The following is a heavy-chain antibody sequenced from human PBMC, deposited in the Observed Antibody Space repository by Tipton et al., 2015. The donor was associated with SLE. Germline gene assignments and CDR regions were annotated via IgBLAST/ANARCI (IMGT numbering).Heavy chain of an antibody. Sequence: LRLSCTVSGGSISTSNYYWAWIRQPPGKGLECIGNIYYSGTTSYNPSLKSRVSLSVDTSKNQFSLNLSSVTAADTALYYCARDTGVDIDYWGQGTLVTVSS. J-gene: IGHJ4*02. D-gene: IGHD7-27*01. CDR2: IYYSGTT. CDR1: GGSISTSNYY. V-gene: IGHV4-39*07. CDR3: ARDTGVDIDY.